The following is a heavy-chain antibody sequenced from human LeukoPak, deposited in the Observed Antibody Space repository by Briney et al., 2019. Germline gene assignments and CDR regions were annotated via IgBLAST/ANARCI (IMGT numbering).Heavy chain of an antibody. Sequence: PGGSLRLSCAASGFTFADYGMIWVRQAPGKGLEWVSGINWNGGSTGYADSVKGRFTISRDNAKNSLYLQMNSLRAEDTALYYCARDESSPTIYLPDYWGQGTLVTVSS. J-gene: IGHJ4*02. D-gene: IGHD2-2*02. CDR1: GFTFADYG. V-gene: IGHV3-20*04. CDR2: INWNGGST. CDR3: ARDESSPTIYLPDY.